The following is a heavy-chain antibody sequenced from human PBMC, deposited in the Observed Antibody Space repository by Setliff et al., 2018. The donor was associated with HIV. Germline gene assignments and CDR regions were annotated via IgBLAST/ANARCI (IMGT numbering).Heavy chain of an antibody. J-gene: IGHJ6*03. CDR1: GGSISSGGYY. D-gene: IGHD1-7*01. CDR3: ARNSKNWNYPVEYYDYYMDV. CDR2: IHYSGNN. V-gene: IGHV4-31*03. Sequence: SETLSLTCTVSGGSISSGGYYWSWIRQHPGKGLERIGYIHYSGNNYFNPSLKSRVTISLDTSKNQFSLKVSSMTAADTAVYYCARNSKNWNYPVEYYDYYMDVWGTGTTVTVSS.